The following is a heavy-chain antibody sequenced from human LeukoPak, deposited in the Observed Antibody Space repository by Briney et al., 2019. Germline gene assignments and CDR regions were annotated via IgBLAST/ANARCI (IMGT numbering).Heavy chain of an antibody. CDR3: AREGYGSGSPHFDY. CDR1: GFTFSSYG. V-gene: IGHV3-30*03. J-gene: IGHJ4*02. CDR2: ISYDGSNK. Sequence: PGGSLRLSCAASGFTFSSYGMHWVRQAPGKGLEWVAVISYDGSNKYYADSVKGRFTISRDNSKNTLYLQMSSLRAEDTALYYCAREGYGSGSPHFDYWGQGTLVTVSS. D-gene: IGHD3-10*01.